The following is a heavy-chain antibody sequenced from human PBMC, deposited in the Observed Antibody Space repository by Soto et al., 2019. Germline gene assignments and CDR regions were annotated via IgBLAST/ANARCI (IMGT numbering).Heavy chain of an antibody. Sequence: GGPLRLSCAASGFTFTSYSMSWVRQAPGKGLEWVSAISGSGGSTYYADSVKGRFTISRDNSKNTLYLQMNSLRAEDTAVYYCAKGGTTGSPYYYYGMDVWGQGTTVTVSS. CDR1: GFTFTSYS. CDR3: AKGGTTGSPYYYYGMDV. V-gene: IGHV3-23*01. CDR2: ISGSGGST. J-gene: IGHJ6*02. D-gene: IGHD1-1*01.